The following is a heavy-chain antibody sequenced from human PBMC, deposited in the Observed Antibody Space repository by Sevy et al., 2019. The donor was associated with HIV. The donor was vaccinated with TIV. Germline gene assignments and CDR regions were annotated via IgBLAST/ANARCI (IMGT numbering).Heavy chain of an antibody. J-gene: IGHJ4*02. D-gene: IGHD3-10*01. Sequence: GESLKISCKGSGYSFTSYWIGWVRQMPGKGLEWMGIIYPGDSDTRYSPSFQGQVTISADKSISTAYLQWSSLKASDTAMYYCVRHLLWFGELFDYWGQGTLVTVSS. CDR3: VRHLLWFGELFDY. CDR2: IYPGDSDT. CDR1: GYSFTSYW. V-gene: IGHV5-51*01.